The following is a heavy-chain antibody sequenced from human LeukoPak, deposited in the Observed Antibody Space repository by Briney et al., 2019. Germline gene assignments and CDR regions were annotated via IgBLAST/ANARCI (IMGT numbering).Heavy chain of an antibody. CDR1: GFTFSSYA. CDR2: ISYDGSNK. CDR3: ARGGYAYFDY. D-gene: IGHD1-1*01. V-gene: IGHV3-30*04. J-gene: IGHJ4*02. Sequence: GGSLRLSCAASGFTFSSYAMHWVRQAPGKGLEWVAVISYDGSNKYYADSVKGRFTISRDNSKNTLYLQMNSLRAEDTAVCYCARGGYAYFDYWGQGTLVTVSS.